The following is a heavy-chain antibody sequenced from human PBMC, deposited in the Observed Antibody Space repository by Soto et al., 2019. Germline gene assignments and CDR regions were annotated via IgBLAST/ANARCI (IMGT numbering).Heavy chain of an antibody. CDR1: GFTFSSYS. Sequence: EVQLVESGGGLVQPGGSLRLSCAASGFTFSSYSMNWVRQAPGKGLEWVSYISSSSSTIYYADSVKGRFTISRDNAKNSLYLQMNSLRAEDTAVYYWARGYSLPAAMDVYYIDVWGKGTTVTVSS. CDR2: ISSSSSTI. J-gene: IGHJ6*03. CDR3: ARGYSLPAAMDVYYIDV. D-gene: IGHD2-2*01. V-gene: IGHV3-48*01.